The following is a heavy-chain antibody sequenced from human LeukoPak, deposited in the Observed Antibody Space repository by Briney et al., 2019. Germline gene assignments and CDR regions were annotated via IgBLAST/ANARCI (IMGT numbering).Heavy chain of an antibody. CDR1: GGSISSGGYY. V-gene: IGHV4-31*03. J-gene: IGHJ4*02. D-gene: IGHD6-13*01. Sequence: SETLSLTCTVSGGSISSGGYYWSWIRQHPGKGLEWIGYIYYSGSTYYNPSLKSRVTISVDTSKNQFSLKLSSVTAADTAVYYCARGVGSSWFEYYFDYWGQGTLVTVPS. CDR2: IYYSGST. CDR3: ARGVGSSWFEYYFDY.